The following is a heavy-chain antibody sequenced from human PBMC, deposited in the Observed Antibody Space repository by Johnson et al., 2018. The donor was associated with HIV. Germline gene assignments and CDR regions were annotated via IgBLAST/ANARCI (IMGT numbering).Heavy chain of an antibody. CDR3: ARDDRPDGFDI. V-gene: IGHV3-66*01. J-gene: IGHJ3*02. D-gene: IGHD1-14*01. Sequence: VQLVESGGGVVQPGGSLRLSCAASGIIVTGNFMSWVRQAPGKGLEWVSVINAGGDTYYADSVKGRFTISRDRSKNTVSLQMNSLRVEDTAVYYCARDDRPDGFDIWGQGTMVTVSS. CDR2: INAGGDT. CDR1: GIIVTGNF.